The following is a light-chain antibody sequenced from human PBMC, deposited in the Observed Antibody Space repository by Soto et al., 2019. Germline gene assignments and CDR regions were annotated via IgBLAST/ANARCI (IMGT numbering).Light chain of an antibody. CDR2: YDS. J-gene: IGLJ1*01. V-gene: IGLV3-21*04. CDR3: QVWDSSSDSYV. Sequence: SYELTQPPSVSVAPGKTARITSGGNNIGSKSVHWYQQKPGQAPVLVIYYDSDRPSGIPERFSGSNSGNTATLTISRVEAGDEADYYCQVWDSSSDSYVFGTGTKLTVL. CDR1: NIGSKS.